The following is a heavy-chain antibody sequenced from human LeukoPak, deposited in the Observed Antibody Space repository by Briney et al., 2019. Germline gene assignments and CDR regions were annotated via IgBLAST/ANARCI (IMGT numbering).Heavy chain of an antibody. CDR2: INPNSGGT. V-gene: IGHV1-2*02. J-gene: IGHJ6*03. Sequence: ASVKVSCRASGYTFTGYYMHWVRQAPGQGIEWMGWINPNSGGTNYAQKFQGRVTMTRDTSISTAYMELSRLRSDDTAVYYCARDRVVTPGYYYYYMDVWGKGTTVTVSS. D-gene: IGHD4-23*01. CDR1: GYTFTGYY. CDR3: ARDRVVTPGYYYYYMDV.